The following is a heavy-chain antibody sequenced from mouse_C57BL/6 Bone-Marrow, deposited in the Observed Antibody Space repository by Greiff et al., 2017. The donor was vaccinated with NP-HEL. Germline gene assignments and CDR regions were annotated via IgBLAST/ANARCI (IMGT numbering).Heavy chain of an antibody. D-gene: IGHD1-1*01. CDR3: ARLHYGSSPFDY. J-gene: IGHJ2*01. V-gene: IGHV1-81*01. CDR2: IYPRSGNT. CDR1: GYTFTSYG. Sequence: QVHVKQSGAELARPGASVKLSCKASGYTFTSYGISWVKQRTGQGLEWIGEIYPRSGNTYYNEKFKGKATLTADKSSSTAYMELRSLTSEDSAVYFCARLHYGSSPFDYWGQGTTLTVSS.